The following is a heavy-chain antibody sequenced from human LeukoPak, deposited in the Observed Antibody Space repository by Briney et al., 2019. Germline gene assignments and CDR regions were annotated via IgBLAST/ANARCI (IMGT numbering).Heavy chain of an antibody. J-gene: IGHJ5*02. CDR3: ARGRGPYGWFDP. CDR1: GFSSNSYW. V-gene: IGHV3-74*01. CDR2: INGDGSSI. Sequence: GGPLRLSCAASGFSSNSYWMHWARQAPGKGLVWVARINGDGSSINYADSVKGRFTISRDNAKNTLYLQMNSLRVEDTAVYYCARGRGPYGWFDPWGQGTLVTVSS. D-gene: IGHD3-10*01.